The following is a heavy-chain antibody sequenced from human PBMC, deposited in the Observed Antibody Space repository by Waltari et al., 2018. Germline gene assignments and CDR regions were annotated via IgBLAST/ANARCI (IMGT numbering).Heavy chain of an antibody. CDR3: ARDGPLQIQSWYSFDY. V-gene: IGHV3-30*07. D-gene: IGHD5-18*01. CDR2: ISYDGSDE. Sequence: QVQLVESGGGVVHLGRSLRLSCEACGVTFSFHAMHWVRQAPGKGLEWVAGISYDGSDEYYADSVRGRFTISRDDSKDTVNLQMNSLRPEDTAVYYCARDGPLQIQSWYSFDYWGQGTLVTVSS. J-gene: IGHJ4*02. CDR1: GVTFSFHA.